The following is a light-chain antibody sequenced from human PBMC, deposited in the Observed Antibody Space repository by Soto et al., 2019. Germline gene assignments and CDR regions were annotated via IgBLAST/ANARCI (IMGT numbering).Light chain of an antibody. CDR2: DVS. J-gene: IGLJ2*01. CDR3: CSYAGSYTLV. Sequence: QSALTQPRSVSGSPGQSVTISCTGTSSDVGGYNYVSWYQQHPGKAPKLMIYDVSKRPSGVPDRFSGSKSGNTASLTISGLQAEDEADYYCCSYAGSYTLVFGGGIKLTVL. V-gene: IGLV2-11*01. CDR1: SSDVGGYNY.